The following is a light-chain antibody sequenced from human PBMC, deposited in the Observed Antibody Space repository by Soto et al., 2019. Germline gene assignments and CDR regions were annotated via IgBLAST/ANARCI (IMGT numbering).Light chain of an antibody. Sequence: DIQMTQSPSSLSASVGDRVTITCGASQSSDNSLIWYQQRPGKAPNLLIYDASTLQTGVPSRFSGSGSGTDFALTISSLQPEDFATYYCQQSHSIPISFGPGTKVDIK. CDR3: QQSHSIPIS. CDR1: QSSDNS. CDR2: DAS. J-gene: IGKJ3*01. V-gene: IGKV1-39*01.